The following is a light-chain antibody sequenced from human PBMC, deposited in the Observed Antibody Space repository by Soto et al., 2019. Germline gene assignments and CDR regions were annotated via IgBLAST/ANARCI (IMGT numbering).Light chain of an antibody. J-gene: IGLJ1*01. CDR3: AAWDDSLNYV. V-gene: IGLV1-44*01. Sequence: QAVVTQPPSASGTPGQRVTISCSGSSSNIGSNTVNWYQQLPGTAPKLLIFSNNQRPSGVPDRFSGSKSGTSASLAISGLQSEDEADYYCAAWDDSLNYVFGTGTKVTV. CDR2: SNN. CDR1: SSNIGSNT.